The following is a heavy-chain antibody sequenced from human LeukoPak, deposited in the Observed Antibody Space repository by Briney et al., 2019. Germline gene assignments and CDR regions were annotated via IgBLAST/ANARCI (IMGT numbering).Heavy chain of an antibody. D-gene: IGHD2-21*01. J-gene: IGHJ4*02. Sequence: TGGSLRLSCAASGFTFSSYAMSWVRQAPGKGLEWVSALSGGGDSTYCADSVKGQFTISRDNSKDTLYLQMNSLRAEDTAVYYYVKDRCGRFSCPEYWGQGTLVTVSS. CDR3: VKDRCGRFSCPEY. V-gene: IGHV3-23*01. CDR1: GFTFSSYA. CDR2: LSGGGDST.